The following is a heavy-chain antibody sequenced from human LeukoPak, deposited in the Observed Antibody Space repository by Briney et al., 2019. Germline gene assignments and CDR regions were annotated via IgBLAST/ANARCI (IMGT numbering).Heavy chain of an antibody. CDR2: IWYDGSNK. CDR1: GFTFSSYG. Sequence: PGGSLRLSCAASGFTFSSYGMHWVRQAPGKGLEWVAVIWYDGSNKYYADSVKGRFTISRDNSKNTLYLQMNSLRAEDTAVYYCAKALVVPAAIAFYYYYMDVWGKGTTVTVSS. CDR3: AKALVVPAAIAFYYYYMDV. V-gene: IGHV3-30*02. J-gene: IGHJ6*03. D-gene: IGHD2-2*02.